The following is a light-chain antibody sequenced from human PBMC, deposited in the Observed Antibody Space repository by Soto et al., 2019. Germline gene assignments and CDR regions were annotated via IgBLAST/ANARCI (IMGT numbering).Light chain of an antibody. CDR2: GAS. Sequence: EVVLTQSTGNLSLSPGERATLSYRASQTVSSSHLAWYQQKPGQAPRLLIYGASDRATDIPDRFSGSGSGTDFTLTISRLEPEDFAVYYCQHFGSSPPKYTFGQGTKLEIK. CDR3: QHFGSSPPKYT. CDR1: QTVSSSH. V-gene: IGKV3-20*01. J-gene: IGKJ2*01.